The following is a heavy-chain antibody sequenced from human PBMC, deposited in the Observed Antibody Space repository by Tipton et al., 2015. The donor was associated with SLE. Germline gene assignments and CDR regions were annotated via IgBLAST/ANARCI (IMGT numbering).Heavy chain of an antibody. J-gene: IGHJ4*02. V-gene: IGHV3-23*01. CDR3: AKFEVANDFYLDS. CDR1: ALTLSDFW. CDR2: ISGGGGST. D-gene: IGHD3/OR15-3a*01. Sequence: SLRLSCAAYALTLSDFWAHGVRRAPGKGLEWVSAISGGGGSTYYADSVKGRFTIFSDNSKNTLFLQMNSLRADDTAIYYCAKFEVANDFYLDSWGQGALVTVSS.